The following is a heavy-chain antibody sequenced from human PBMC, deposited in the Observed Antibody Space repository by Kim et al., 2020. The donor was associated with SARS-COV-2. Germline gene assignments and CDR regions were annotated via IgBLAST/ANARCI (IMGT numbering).Heavy chain of an antibody. CDR2: IHQSGST. Sequence: SETLSLTCAVYGGSFSGHYWSWIRQPPGTGLEWIGEIHQSGSTNYNPSLTIRVTISIDTSKNQFSLKLSSVTAADTGFYYCERGRKGVVQAPILGIGPHYDYFIMDVWGHGTTVTVSS. D-gene: IGHD2-2*02. CDR1: GGSFSGHY. CDR3: ERGRKGVVQAPILGIGPHYDYFIMDV. V-gene: IGHV4-34*01. J-gene: IGHJ6*02.